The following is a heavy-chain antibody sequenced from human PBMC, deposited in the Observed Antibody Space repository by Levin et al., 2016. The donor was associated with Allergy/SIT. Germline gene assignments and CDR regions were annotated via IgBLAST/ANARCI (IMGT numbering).Heavy chain of an antibody. Sequence: VRQMPGKGLEWVSYISSSGSTKYYADSVKGRFTISRDNAMDSLYLQMNSLRAEDTAVYYCAREAPLSPYYYDNSGYSDYWGQGTLVTVSS. CDR2: ISSSGSTK. CDR3: AREAPLSPYYYDNSGYSDY. V-gene: IGHV3-48*03. D-gene: IGHD3-22*01. J-gene: IGHJ4*02.